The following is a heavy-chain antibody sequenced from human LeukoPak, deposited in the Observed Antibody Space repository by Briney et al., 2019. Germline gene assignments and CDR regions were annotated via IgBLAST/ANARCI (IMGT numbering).Heavy chain of an antibody. D-gene: IGHD5-12*01. CDR2: LLKTGGT. CDR1: GASITSYH. CDR3: LRLNKEGGSLLDFDS. J-gene: IGHJ4*02. Sequence: SETLSLTCTVSGASITSYHWSWFRQPPGKGLEWTGCLLKTGGTLHSPSLKSRVTMSVDSPKNQFSLKLTSVTVADTAIYYCLRLNKEGGSLLDFDSWGQGILVTVSS. V-gene: IGHV4-59*08.